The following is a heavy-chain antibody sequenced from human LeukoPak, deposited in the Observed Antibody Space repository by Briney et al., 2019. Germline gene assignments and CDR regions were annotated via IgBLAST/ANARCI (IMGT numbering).Heavy chain of an antibody. CDR1: GGSFSGYY. D-gene: IGHD6-13*01. CDR2: INHSGST. Sequence: SETLSLTCAVYGGSFSGYYWSWIRQPPGKGLEWIGEINHSGSTNYNPSLKSRVTISVDTSKKQFSLKLSSVTAADTAVYYCERVGDQYSSSPLNYFDYWGQGTLVTVSS. V-gene: IGHV4-34*01. J-gene: IGHJ4*02. CDR3: ERVGDQYSSSPLNYFDY.